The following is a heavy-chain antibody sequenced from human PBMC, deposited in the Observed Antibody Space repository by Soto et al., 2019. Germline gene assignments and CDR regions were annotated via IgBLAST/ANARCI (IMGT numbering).Heavy chain of an antibody. V-gene: IGHV1-2*04. J-gene: IGHJ6*03. CDR2: INPNGGVT. CDR3: ARESGGATATLDYYYFYMDV. Sequence: QVQLVQSGAEVRKPGASVTVSCRSSGDSLNDYYIHWGRQAPGQGFEWMGWINPNGGVTKYAQKFQGWVSMTRDTSIRTVYMQLSRLRSDDTAVYYCARESGGATATLDYYYFYMDVWGTGTTVTVSS. CDR1: GDSLNDYY. D-gene: IGHD5-12*01.